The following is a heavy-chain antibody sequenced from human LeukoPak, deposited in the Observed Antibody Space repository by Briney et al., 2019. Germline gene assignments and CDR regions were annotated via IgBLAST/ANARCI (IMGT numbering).Heavy chain of an antibody. D-gene: IGHD6-19*01. CDR1: GFTFSTYA. Sequence: PGGSLRLSCAASGFTFSTYAMTWVRQAPGKGLEWVSAVSRNGDSTYYADSVKGRFTISRGNSKNTLYLQMNSLRAEDTALYYCAKDLIAVGDGYYFDYWGQGTLVTVSS. J-gene: IGHJ4*02. V-gene: IGHV3-23*01. CDR2: VSRNGDST. CDR3: AKDLIAVGDGYYFDY.